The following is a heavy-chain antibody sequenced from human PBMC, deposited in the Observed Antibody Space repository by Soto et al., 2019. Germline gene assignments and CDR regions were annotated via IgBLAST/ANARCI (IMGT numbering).Heavy chain of an antibody. CDR3: AYALNVDTAMVSSDY. V-gene: IGHV3-30-3*01. J-gene: IGHJ4*02. CDR1: GFTFSSYA. Sequence: GGSLRLSCAASGFTFSSYAMHWVRQAPGKGLEWVAVISYDGSNKYYADSVKGRFTISRDNSKNTLYLQMNSLRAEDTAVYYCAYALNVDTAMVSSDYWGQGTLVTVSS. D-gene: IGHD5-18*01. CDR2: ISYDGSNK.